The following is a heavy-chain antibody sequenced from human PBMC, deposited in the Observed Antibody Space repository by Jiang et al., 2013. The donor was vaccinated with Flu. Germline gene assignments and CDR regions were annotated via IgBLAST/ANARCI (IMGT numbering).Heavy chain of an antibody. Sequence: GSGLVKPSETLSLTCAVYGGSFSGYYWSWIRQPPGKGLEWIGEINHSGSTNYNPSLKSRVTISVDTSKNQFSLKLSSVTAADTAVYYCARGRTPDYWGQGTLGHRLL. J-gene: IGHJ4*02. CDR1: GGSFSGYY. CDR2: INHSGST. CDR3: ARGRTPDY. V-gene: IGHV4-34*01. D-gene: IGHD1-14*01.